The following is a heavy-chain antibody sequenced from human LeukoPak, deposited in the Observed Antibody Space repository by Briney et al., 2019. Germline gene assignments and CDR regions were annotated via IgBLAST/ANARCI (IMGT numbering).Heavy chain of an antibody. Sequence: GGSLRLSCAASGSTFSSYSMNWVRQAPGKGLEWVSYISSSSSTIYYADSVKGRFTISRDNAKNSLYLQMNSLRAEDTAVYYCARDSSNSNDWFDPWGQGTLVTVSS. CDR2: ISSSSSTI. CDR3: ARDSSNSNDWFDP. V-gene: IGHV3-48*01. CDR1: GSTFSSYS. D-gene: IGHD6-13*01. J-gene: IGHJ5*02.